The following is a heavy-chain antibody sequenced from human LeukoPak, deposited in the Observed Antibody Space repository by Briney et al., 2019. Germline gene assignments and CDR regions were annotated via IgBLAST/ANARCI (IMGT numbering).Heavy chain of an antibody. CDR3: ARDRGWLQLVAYFDY. D-gene: IGHD5-24*01. CDR2: ISSSSSTI. CDR1: GFTFSSYS. Sequence: GGSLRLSCAASGFTFSSYSMNWVRQAPGKGLEWVSYISSSSSTIYYADSVKGRFTISRDNAQNSLYLQMNSLRAEDTAVYYCARDRGWLQLVAYFDYWGQGTLVTVSS. V-gene: IGHV3-48*04. J-gene: IGHJ4*02.